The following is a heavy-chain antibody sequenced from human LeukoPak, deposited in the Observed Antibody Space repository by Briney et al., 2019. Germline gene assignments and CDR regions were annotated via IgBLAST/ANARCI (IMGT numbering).Heavy chain of an antibody. V-gene: IGHV1-24*01. J-gene: IGHJ4*02. CDR3: ATDGRDGYNYRFDY. CDR1: GYTLTELS. D-gene: IGHD5-24*01. CDR2: FDPEDGET. Sequence: ASVKVSCKVSGYTLTELSMHWVRQAPGEGLEWMGGFDPEDGETIYAQKFQGRVTMTEDTSTDTAYVELSSLRSEDTAVYYCATDGRDGYNYRFDYWGQGTLVTVSS.